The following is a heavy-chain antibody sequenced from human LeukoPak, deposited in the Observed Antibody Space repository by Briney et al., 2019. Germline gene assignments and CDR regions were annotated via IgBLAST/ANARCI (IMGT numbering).Heavy chain of an antibody. CDR2: INAGNGNT. V-gene: IGHV1-3*01. Sequence: ASVKVSCKASGYTFTSYAMHWVRQAPGQRLEWMGWINAGNGNTKYSQKFQGRVTITRDTSASTAYMELSSLRSEDTAVYCCAREGTHRSGGSCYSDDAFDIWGQGTMVTVSS. D-gene: IGHD2-15*01. CDR1: GYTFTSYA. J-gene: IGHJ3*02. CDR3: AREGTHRSGGSCYSDDAFDI.